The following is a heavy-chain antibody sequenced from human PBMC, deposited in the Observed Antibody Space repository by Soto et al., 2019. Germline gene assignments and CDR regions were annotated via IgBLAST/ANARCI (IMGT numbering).Heavy chain of an antibody. J-gene: IGHJ4*02. CDR2: IIPIFGTA. Sequence: GASVKVSCKASGGTFRSYAISWVRQAPGQGLEWMGGIIPIFGTANYAQKFQGRVTITADESTSTAYMELSSLRSEDTAVYYCARARFPDEWLRQPTTLDFYRAWPLWGQGTLVTVSS. CDR1: GGTFRSYA. CDR3: ARARFPDEWLRQPTTLDFYRAWPL. D-gene: IGHD5-12*01. V-gene: IGHV1-69*13.